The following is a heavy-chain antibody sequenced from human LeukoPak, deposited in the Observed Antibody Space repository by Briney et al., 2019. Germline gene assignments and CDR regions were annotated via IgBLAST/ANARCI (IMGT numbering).Heavy chain of an antibody. Sequence: GGTLRLSCAASGFTFSSYGMSWVRQAPGKGLEWVSAISGSGGSTYYADSVKGRFTISRDNSKNTLYLQMNSLRAEDTAVYYCAKDSKYYYDSSGFNYYYYYMDVWGKGTTVTISS. CDR3: AKDSKYYYDSSGFNYYYYYMDV. CDR1: GFTFSSYG. D-gene: IGHD3-22*01. J-gene: IGHJ6*03. V-gene: IGHV3-23*01. CDR2: ISGSGGST.